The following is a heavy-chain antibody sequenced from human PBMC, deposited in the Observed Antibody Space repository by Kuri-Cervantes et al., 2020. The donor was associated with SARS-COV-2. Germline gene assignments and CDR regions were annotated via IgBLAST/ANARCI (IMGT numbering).Heavy chain of an antibody. CDR1: GFAFSNFT. D-gene: IGHD3-3*01. Sequence: GESLKISCAAPGFAFSNFTLNWVRQAPGKGLEWVANIKQDGSEKYYVDSVKGRFTISRDNAKNSLYLQMNSLRAEDTAMYYCAREFFGVVNGYFDYWGQGTLVTVSS. V-gene: IGHV3-7*01. CDR3: AREFFGVVNGYFDY. J-gene: IGHJ4*02. CDR2: IKQDGSEK.